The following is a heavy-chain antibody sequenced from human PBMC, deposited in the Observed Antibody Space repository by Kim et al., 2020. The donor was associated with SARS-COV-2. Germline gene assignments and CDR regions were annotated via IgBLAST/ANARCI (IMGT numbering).Heavy chain of an antibody. D-gene: IGHD5-18*01. V-gene: IGHV3-33*01. CDR2: IWYDGSNK. CDR3: AGEGYSYGFDY. J-gene: IGHJ4*02. Sequence: GGSLRLSCAASGFTFSSYGMHWVRQAPGKGLEWVAVIWYDGSNKYYADSVKGRFTISRDNSKNTLYLQMNSLRAEDTAVYYCAGEGYSYGFDYWGQGTLVTVSS. CDR1: GFTFSSYG.